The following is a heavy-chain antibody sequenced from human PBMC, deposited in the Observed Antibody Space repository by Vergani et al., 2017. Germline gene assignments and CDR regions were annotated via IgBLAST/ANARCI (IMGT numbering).Heavy chain of an antibody. CDR3: VKDAGSYENFFDS. D-gene: IGHD1-26*01. V-gene: IGHV3-21*04. CDR2: INNSSRYK. Sequence: EVQLLESGGGLVKPGGSLRLSCAASGFSFSSYSMNWVRQAPGKGLEWVSSINNSSRYKYYTDSVKGRFTISRDNAKNSLYLQMNSLRPEDTATYYCVKDAGSYENFFDSWGQGTLVTVSS. CDR1: GFSFSSYS. J-gene: IGHJ4*02.